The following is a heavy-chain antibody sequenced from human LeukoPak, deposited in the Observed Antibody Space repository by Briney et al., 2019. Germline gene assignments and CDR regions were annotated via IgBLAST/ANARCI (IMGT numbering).Heavy chain of an antibody. D-gene: IGHD6-19*01. Sequence: GGCLRLSCAASGFTFSSYAMRGVSEAPGKGLEGGSAISGSGGSTYYADSVTGPFTISTDNSKNTLYLQMNSLRAEDTAVYYCAKAGSGWLTYWGQGTLVTVSS. CDR2: ISGSGGST. V-gene: IGHV3-23*01. J-gene: IGHJ4*02. CDR1: GFTFSSYA. CDR3: AKAGSGWLTY.